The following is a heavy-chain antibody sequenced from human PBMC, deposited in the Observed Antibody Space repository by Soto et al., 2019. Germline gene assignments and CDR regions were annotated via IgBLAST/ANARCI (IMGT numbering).Heavy chain of an antibody. V-gene: IGHV1-18*01. Sequence: QVQLVQSGAEVKKPGASVKVSCKASGYTFTSYGISWVRQAPGQGLEWMGWISAYNGNTNYAQKLQGRVTMTTDTYTSTAYMELRSLRCDDTGVYSCARGSVEKTGDHYYYYYMDVWGKGTTVTVSS. CDR3: ARGSVEKTGDHYYYYYMDV. CDR2: ISAYNGNT. D-gene: IGHD4-17*01. CDR1: GYTFTSYG. J-gene: IGHJ6*03.